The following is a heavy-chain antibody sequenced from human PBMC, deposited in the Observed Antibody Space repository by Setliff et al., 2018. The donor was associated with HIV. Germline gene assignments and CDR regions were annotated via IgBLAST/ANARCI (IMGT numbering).Heavy chain of an antibody. CDR1: GGSIRSDY. V-gene: IGHV4-59*08. J-gene: IGHJ2*01. Sequence: TLSLTCTVSGGSIRSDYWNWIRQPPGKGLEWIGYIYNSGSTTYNPSLKSRVTISVDTSKNQFTLRLSSVTAADSGLYFCAAHLAITVIGHWFFSLWGRGTLVTVSS. D-gene: IGHD4-17*01. CDR3: AAHLAITVIGHWFFSL. CDR2: IYNSGST.